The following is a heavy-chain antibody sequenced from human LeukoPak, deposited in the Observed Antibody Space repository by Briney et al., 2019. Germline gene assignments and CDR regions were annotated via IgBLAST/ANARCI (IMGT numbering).Heavy chain of an antibody. CDR3: ARDGEMASFDY. J-gene: IGHJ4*02. V-gene: IGHV1-8*02. CDR2: MNPNSGNT. Sequence: ASVKVSCKASGYTFTSYDINWVRQATGQGLEWMGWMNPNSGNTGYAQKFQGRVTMTRDTSISTAYMELSRLRSDDTAVYYCARDGEMASFDYWGQGTLVTVSS. D-gene: IGHD5-24*01. CDR1: GYTFTSYD.